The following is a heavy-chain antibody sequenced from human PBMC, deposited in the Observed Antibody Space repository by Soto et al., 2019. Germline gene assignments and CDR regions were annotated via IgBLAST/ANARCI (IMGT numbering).Heavy chain of an antibody. CDR2: IYYSGST. Sequence: SETLSLTCTVSGGSISSYYWSWIRQPPGKGLEWIGNIYYSGSTYYNPSLKSRVTISVDTSKNQFSLKLSSVTAADTAVYYCARADIVVVPAGVGFDPWSQGTLVTVSS. J-gene: IGHJ5*02. CDR3: ARADIVVVPAGVGFDP. D-gene: IGHD2-2*01. CDR1: GGSISSYY. V-gene: IGHV4-59*04.